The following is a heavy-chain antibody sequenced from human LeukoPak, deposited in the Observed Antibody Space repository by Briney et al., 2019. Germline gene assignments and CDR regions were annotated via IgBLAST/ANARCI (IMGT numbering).Heavy chain of an antibody. Sequence: SQTLSLTCNVSGVSVSDGRYYWTWIRQHPGKCLEWIGYKYYSGSAKYNPSLKSRLTISIDTSKNQFSLHLSSVTAADTATYYCATPYCSSISCLDVFNMWGQGTRVTVSS. CDR1: GVSVSDGRYY. CDR3: ATPYCSSISCLDVFNM. D-gene: IGHD2-2*01. V-gene: IGHV4-31*03. J-gene: IGHJ3*02. CDR2: KYYSGSA.